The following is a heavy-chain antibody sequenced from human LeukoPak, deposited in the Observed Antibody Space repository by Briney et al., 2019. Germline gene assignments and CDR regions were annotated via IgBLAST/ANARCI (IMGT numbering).Heavy chain of an antibody. CDR2: IYYSGST. V-gene: IGHV4-39*07. CDR1: GGSISSSSYY. J-gene: IGHJ4*02. CDR3: ARLAVAGVDY. D-gene: IGHD6-19*01. Sequence: PSETLSLTCTVSGGSISSSSYYWGWIRQPPGKGLEWIGSIYYSGSTYYNPSLKSRVTISVDTPKNQFSLKLSSVTAADTAVYYCARLAVAGVDYWGQGTLVTVSS.